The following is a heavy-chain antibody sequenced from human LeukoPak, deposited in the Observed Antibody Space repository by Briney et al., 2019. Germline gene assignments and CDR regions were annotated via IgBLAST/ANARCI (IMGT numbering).Heavy chain of an antibody. D-gene: IGHD4-17*01. CDR3: ARDYGDYVRFDY. J-gene: IGHJ4*02. V-gene: IGHV1-2*02. CDR1: GYTFTGYY. Sequence: ASVKVSCKASGYTFTGYYMHWVRQAPGQGLEWMGWINPNSGGTNYAQKFQGRVTISVDTSKNQFSLKLSSVTAADTAVYYCARDYGDYVRFDYWGQGTLVTVSS. CDR2: INPNSGGT.